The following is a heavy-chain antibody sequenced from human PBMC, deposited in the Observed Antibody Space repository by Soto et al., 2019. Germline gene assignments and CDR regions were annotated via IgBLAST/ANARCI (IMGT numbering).Heavy chain of an antibody. CDR1: GFTRKRFW. J-gene: IGHJ4*03. CDR2: IKFDGSQK. D-gene: IGHD3-22*01. CDR3: ARDAYYFDGTLSYDGYDT. V-gene: IGHV3-7*03. Sequence: GSLRLSCKASGFTRKRFWMNWVRQAPGKGLEWVANIKFDGSQKSYVDSVKGRFTISRDNAENSLHLQMDSLRADDTGVYYCARDAYYFDGTLSYDGYDTWGRGTPVTVSS.